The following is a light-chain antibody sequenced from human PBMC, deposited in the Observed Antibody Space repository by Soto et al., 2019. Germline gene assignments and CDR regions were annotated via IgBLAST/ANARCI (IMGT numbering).Light chain of an antibody. CDR1: KLGDKY. CDR2: QDR. V-gene: IGLV3-1*01. CDR3: QAWDSSTGI. J-gene: IGLJ2*01. Sequence: SYELIQPPSVSVSPGQTASITCSGDKLGDKYACWYQQKPGQSPVLVIYQDRKRPSGIPGRFSGSNSGNTATLTISGTQAMDEADYYCQAWDSSTGIFGGGTKLTVL.